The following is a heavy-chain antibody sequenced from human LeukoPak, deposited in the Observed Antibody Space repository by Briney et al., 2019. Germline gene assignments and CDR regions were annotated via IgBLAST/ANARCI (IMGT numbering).Heavy chain of an antibody. CDR1: GYTFTSYD. V-gene: IGHV1-8*01. CDR2: MNPNSGNT. CDR3: ARGVITMVRGVNLPSDY. D-gene: IGHD3-10*01. Sequence: GASVKVSCKASGYTFTSYDINWVRQATGQGLEWMGWMNPNSGNTGYAQKFQGRVTMTRNTSISTAYMELSSLRSEDTAVYYCARGVITMVRGVNLPSDYWGQGTLVTVSS. J-gene: IGHJ4*02.